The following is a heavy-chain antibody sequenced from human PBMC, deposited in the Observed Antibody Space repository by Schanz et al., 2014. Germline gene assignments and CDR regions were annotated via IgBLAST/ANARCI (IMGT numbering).Heavy chain of an antibody. J-gene: IGHJ5*01. CDR2: ISGSGGTT. Sequence: EVQLVESGGGLVKPGGFLRLSCAASGFTFSSYAMSWVRQAPGKGLEWVSAISGSGGTTYYADSVKGRFTISRDNSKNTLYLQMNSLRAEDTAVYYCAKTPREYCNYDNCPNWFDSWGQGTLVTASS. V-gene: IGHV3-23*04. CDR3: AKTPREYCNYDNCPNWFDS. D-gene: IGHD2-15*01. CDR1: GFTFSSYA.